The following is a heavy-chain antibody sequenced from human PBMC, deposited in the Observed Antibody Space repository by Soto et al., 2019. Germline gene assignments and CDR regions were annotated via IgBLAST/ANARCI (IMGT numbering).Heavy chain of an antibody. J-gene: IGHJ4*02. CDR2: IRSKAYGGTT. D-gene: IGHD2-21*02. Sequence: GGSLRLSCTASGFTFGDHVMSWFRQAPGKGLEWVGLIRSKAYGGTTEYAASVKGRFSISRDDSKSIAYLQMNSLKTEDTAVYYCTRGSVTAPFDYWGQGTLVTVSS. V-gene: IGHV3-49*03. CDR1: GFTFGDHV. CDR3: TRGSVTAPFDY.